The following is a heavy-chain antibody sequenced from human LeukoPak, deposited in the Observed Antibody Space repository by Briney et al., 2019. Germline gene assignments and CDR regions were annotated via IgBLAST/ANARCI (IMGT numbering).Heavy chain of an antibody. V-gene: IGHV1-8*01. CDR3: ARRGNSSPHFD. CDR1: GYTFTSYD. J-gene: IGHJ4*02. Sequence: ASVKVSCKASGYTFTSYDINWVRRATGQGLEWMGWMNPNGGNTGYAQKFQGRVTMTRNTSISTAYMELTSLRSEDTAVYYCARRGNSSPHFDWGQGTLVTVSS. D-gene: IGHD6-13*01. CDR2: MNPNGGNT.